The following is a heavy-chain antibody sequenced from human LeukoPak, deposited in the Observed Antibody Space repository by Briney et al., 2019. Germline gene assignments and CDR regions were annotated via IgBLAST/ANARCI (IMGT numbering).Heavy chain of an antibody. CDR2: ISGSGGST. CDR3: AKGVHSTSQTPDD. Sequence: GGSLRLSCAASGFTFSSYAMSWVRQAPGKGLKWVSGISGSGGSTSYADSVKGRFTISRDNSKNTLFLQMDSLRAEDAAVYYCAKGVHSTSQTPDDWGQGTPVTVSS. V-gene: IGHV3-23*01. CDR1: GFTFSSYA. D-gene: IGHD2-2*01. J-gene: IGHJ4*02.